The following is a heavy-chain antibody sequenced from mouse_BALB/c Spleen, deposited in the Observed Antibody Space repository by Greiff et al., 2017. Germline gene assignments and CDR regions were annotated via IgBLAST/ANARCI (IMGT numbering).Heavy chain of an antibody. J-gene: IGHJ3*01. D-gene: IGHD1-2*01. V-gene: IGHV1S56*01. Sequence: QVQLQQSGPELVKPGASVRISCKASGYTFTSYYIHWVKQRPGQGLEWIGWIYPGNVNTKYNEKFKGKATLTADKSSSTAYMQLSSLTSEDSAVYFCARGDGAYWGQGTLVTVSA. CDR3: ARGDGAY. CDR1: GYTFTSYY. CDR2: IYPGNVNT.